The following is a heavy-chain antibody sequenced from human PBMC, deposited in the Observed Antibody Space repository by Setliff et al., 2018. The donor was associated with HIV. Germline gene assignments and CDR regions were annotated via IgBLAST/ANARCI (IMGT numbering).Heavy chain of an antibody. J-gene: IGHJ4*02. CDR1: GLTFSNAW. CDR3: IARY. Sequence: GGSLRLSCVVSGLTFSNAWLTWVRQAPGKGLEWVGRIKSKGDGGTTDYAAPVRGRFTISRDDSKNTVYLEMSSLKADDSAVYYCIARYWGQGTLVTVSS. V-gene: IGHV3-15*01. CDR2: IKSKGDGGTT.